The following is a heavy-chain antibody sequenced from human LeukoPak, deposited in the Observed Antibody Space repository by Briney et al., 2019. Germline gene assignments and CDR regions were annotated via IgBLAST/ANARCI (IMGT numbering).Heavy chain of an antibody. CDR2: ISDSGST. CDR3: ARVFRGAVTSNWFDP. D-gene: IGHD2-21*02. J-gene: IGHJ5*02. CDR1: GASMNGHY. Sequence: SETLSLTCSVSGASMNGHYWTWIRLSPGKGLEWIGYISDSGSTSYNPSLRSRVIMALEASKTEFSLRLNSVTVADTAVYYCARVFRGAVTSNWFDPWGQGTLVTVSS. V-gene: IGHV4-59*11.